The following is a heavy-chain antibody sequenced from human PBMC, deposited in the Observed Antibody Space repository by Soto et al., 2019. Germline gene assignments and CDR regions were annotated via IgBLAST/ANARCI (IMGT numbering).Heavy chain of an antibody. CDR2: IYYSGTT. CDR1: GGSIRSGGHY. J-gene: IGHJ3*02. Sequence: SETLSLTCTVSGGSIRSGGHYWSWIRQHPGKGLEWIGYIYYSGTTYYNPSLRSRVTISLDTSKNQFSLKLSSVTAADTAVYYCARGYAPGTYKEALDIWGQGTMVTVSS. D-gene: IGHD3-10*01. V-gene: IGHV4-31*03. CDR3: ARGYAPGTYKEALDI.